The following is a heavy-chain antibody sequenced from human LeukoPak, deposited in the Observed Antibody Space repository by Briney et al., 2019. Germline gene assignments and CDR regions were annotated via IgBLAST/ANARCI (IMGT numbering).Heavy chain of an antibody. Sequence: GGSLRLSCAASGFTFSSYAMSWVRQAPGKGLECISGFSGSGGSTYYADSVKGRFTISRDNSKNTLYLQMNSLRAEDTAVYYCAKDGIVVVVAATDRDYYYYMDVWGKGTTVTVSS. CDR1: GFTFSSYA. V-gene: IGHV3-23*01. CDR3: AKDGIVVVVAATDRDYYYYMDV. J-gene: IGHJ6*03. CDR2: FSGSGGST. D-gene: IGHD2-15*01.